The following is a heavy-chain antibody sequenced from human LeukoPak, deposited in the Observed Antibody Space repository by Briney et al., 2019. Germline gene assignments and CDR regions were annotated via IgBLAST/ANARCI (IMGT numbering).Heavy chain of an antibody. V-gene: IGHV1-46*01. Sequence: ASVKVSCKASGYTFTSYYMHWVRQAPGQGLELMGIINPSGGSTSYAQKFQGRGTMTRDMSTSKSYMELSSLRSADTAVYYCARDNRYDSSGYAFDIWGQGTMVTVSS. CDR1: GYTFTSYY. J-gene: IGHJ3*02. CDR2: INPSGGST. CDR3: ARDNRYDSSGYAFDI. D-gene: IGHD3-22*01.